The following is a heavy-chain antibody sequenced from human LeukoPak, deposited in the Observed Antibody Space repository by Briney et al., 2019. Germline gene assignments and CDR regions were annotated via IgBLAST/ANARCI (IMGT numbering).Heavy chain of an antibody. CDR3: ARGTSFSITMVRGVIRPTGWFDP. D-gene: IGHD3-10*01. V-gene: IGHV4-38-2*02. Sequence: PSETLSLTCTVSGYSISNGYYWGWIRQPPGKGLEWVGSISHRGSTNYNPSLKSRVTISVDTSKNQFSLKLSSVTAADTAMYYCARGTSFSITMVRGVIRPTGWFDPWGQGTLVTVSS. CDR2: ISHRGST. J-gene: IGHJ5*02. CDR1: GYSISNGYY.